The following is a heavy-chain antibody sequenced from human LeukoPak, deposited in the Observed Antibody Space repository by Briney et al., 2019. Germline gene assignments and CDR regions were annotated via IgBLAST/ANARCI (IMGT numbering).Heavy chain of an antibody. CDR1: GVYFNDYY. Sequence: SETLSLTCAVSGVYFNDYYWSWVRQTPGKGLEWIGEINHSGYTNDSPSLKSRVTLSIDTSRKQFSLNVRSVTVADTGIYYCTRMTTGHDYWGQGTLVTVSS. V-gene: IGHV4-34*01. CDR3: TRMTTGHDY. J-gene: IGHJ4*02. CDR2: INHSGYT. D-gene: IGHD4-17*01.